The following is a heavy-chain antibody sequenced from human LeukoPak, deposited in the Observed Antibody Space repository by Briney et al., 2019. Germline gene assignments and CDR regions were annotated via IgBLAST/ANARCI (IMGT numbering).Heavy chain of an antibody. Sequence: GSLRLSCAASGFTFSTYAMNWVRQAPGKGLEWVSGISGSGGSTYYADSVKGRFTISRDNSKNTLYLQMNSLRAEDTAEYYCARHDFWSLDYWGQGTLVTVSS. D-gene: IGHD3-3*01. CDR2: ISGSGGST. CDR3: ARHDFWSLDY. CDR1: GFTFSTYA. J-gene: IGHJ4*02. V-gene: IGHV3-23*01.